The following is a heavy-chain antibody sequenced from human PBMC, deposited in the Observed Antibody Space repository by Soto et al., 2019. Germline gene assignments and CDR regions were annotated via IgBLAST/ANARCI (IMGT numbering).Heavy chain of an antibody. D-gene: IGHD6-19*01. CDR2: ISGDSNYI. V-gene: IGHV3-21*01. Sequence: GRSLRLSCAASGFTFSSCNMHWIIQAQGKGLEWVSSISGDSNYIYDADSVKGRFTISRDNAKNSLYLYINSLRAEDTAVYYCARVPYGSGSAWYFDLWGRGTLVTVSS. CDR1: GFTFSSCN. CDR3: ARVPYGSGSAWYFDL. J-gene: IGHJ2*01.